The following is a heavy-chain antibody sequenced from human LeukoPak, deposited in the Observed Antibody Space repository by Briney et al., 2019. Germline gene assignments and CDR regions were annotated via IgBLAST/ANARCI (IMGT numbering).Heavy chain of an antibody. Sequence: GGSLRLSCAASGFTFGDYYMSWIRQAPGMGLECVSSISSSGSTIYYADSVKGRFTISRDNAKNSLYLQMNSLRAEDTAVYYCAGEGITMVRGVQPSDAFDVWGQGTMVTVSS. CDR3: AGEGITMVRGVQPSDAFDV. D-gene: IGHD3-10*01. CDR1: GFTFGDYY. V-gene: IGHV3-11*01. J-gene: IGHJ3*01. CDR2: ISSSGSTI.